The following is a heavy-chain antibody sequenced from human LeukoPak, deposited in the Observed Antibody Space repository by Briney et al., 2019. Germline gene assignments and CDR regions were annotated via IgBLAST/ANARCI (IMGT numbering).Heavy chain of an antibody. Sequence: GGSLRLSCEASGFTFSTFAMIWVRQPPGKGLEWVSSIFPSGGEIHYADSVRGRFTISRDNSKSTLSLQMNSLRAEDTAVYYCARGDYYDGLDIWGQGTMVTVSS. CDR3: ARGDYYDGLDI. V-gene: IGHV3-23*01. D-gene: IGHD3-22*01. CDR1: GFTFSTFA. CDR2: IFPSGGEI. J-gene: IGHJ3*02.